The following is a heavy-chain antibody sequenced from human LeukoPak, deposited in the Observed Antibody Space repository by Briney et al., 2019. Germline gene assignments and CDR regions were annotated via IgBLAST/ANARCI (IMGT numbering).Heavy chain of an antibody. Sequence: PSQTLSLTCAVSGGSISSGGYSWSWIRQPPGKGLEWIGYIYHSGSTYYNPSLKSRVTISVDRSKNQFSLKLSSVTAADTAVYYCARGRRIVVVVAAKNAFDIWGQGTMVTVSS. CDR1: GGSISSGGYS. CDR2: IYHSGST. CDR3: ARGRRIVVVVAAKNAFDI. V-gene: IGHV4-30-2*01. D-gene: IGHD2-15*01. J-gene: IGHJ3*02.